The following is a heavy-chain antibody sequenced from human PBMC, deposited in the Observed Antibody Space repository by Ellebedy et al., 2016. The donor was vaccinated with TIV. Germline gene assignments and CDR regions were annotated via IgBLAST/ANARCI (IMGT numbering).Heavy chain of an antibody. D-gene: IGHD2-8*02. CDR2: IKPNSGDT. Sequence: ASVKVSXKASGYTVPTFYMHWVRQAPGQGPEWMGWIKPNSGDTNYAQKFQGRVTMTSETSISTAYMELSGLRSDDTAVYYCATKHCTGGNCHHPTFDNWGQGSLVTVSS. V-gene: IGHV1-2*02. CDR3: ATKHCTGGNCHHPTFDN. CDR1: GYTVPTFY. J-gene: IGHJ4*02.